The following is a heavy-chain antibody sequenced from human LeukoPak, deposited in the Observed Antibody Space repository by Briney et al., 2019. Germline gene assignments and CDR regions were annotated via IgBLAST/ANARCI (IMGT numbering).Heavy chain of an antibody. CDR3: ARGANRLDY. CDR2: IYYSGST. Sequence: SETLSLTCTVSGDSISTYYWSWIRQPPGKGLEWIAYIYYSGSTNYNPSLKSRVTMSVDTSKSQFSLKLTSVTAADTALYYCARGANRLDYWGQGTLVTVSS. J-gene: IGHJ4*02. V-gene: IGHV4-59*01. D-gene: IGHD1-14*01. CDR1: GDSISTYY.